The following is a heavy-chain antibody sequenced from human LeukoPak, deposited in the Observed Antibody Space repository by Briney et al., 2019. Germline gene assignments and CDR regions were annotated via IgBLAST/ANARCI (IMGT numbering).Heavy chain of an antibody. CDR1: GGSFSGYY. CDR3: ARGEWELGY. Sequence: PSETLPLTCAVYGGSFSGYYWSWIRQPPGKGLEWIGEINHSGSTNYNPSLKSRVTISVDTSKNQFSLKLSSVTAADTAVYYCARGEWELGYWGQGTLVTVSS. V-gene: IGHV4-34*01. D-gene: IGHD1-26*01. J-gene: IGHJ4*02. CDR2: INHSGST.